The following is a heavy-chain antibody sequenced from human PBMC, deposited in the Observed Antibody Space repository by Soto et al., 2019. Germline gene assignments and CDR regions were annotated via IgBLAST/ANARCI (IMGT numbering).Heavy chain of an antibody. V-gene: IGHV3-30*18. Sequence: QVQLVESGGGVVQPGRSLRLSCAASGFTFSSYGMHWVRQAPGKGLEWVAVISYDGSNKYYADSVKGRFTISRDNSKNTLYLQMNSLRAEDTAVYYCAKDRATVTTIDIWGQGTMVTVSS. CDR2: ISYDGSNK. CDR1: GFTFSSYG. D-gene: IGHD4-17*01. J-gene: IGHJ3*02. CDR3: AKDRATVTTIDI.